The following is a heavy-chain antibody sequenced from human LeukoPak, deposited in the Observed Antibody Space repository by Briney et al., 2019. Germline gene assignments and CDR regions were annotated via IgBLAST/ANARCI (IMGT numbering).Heavy chain of an antibody. Sequence: SETLSLTCTVSGGSISSYYWSWIRQPSGKGLEWIGYIYYSGSTNYNPSLKSRVTISVDTSKNQFSLKLSPVTAADTAVYYCARVPRGGYSYSNWFDPWGQGTLVTVSS. CDR2: IYYSGST. CDR3: ARVPRGGYSYSNWFDP. D-gene: IGHD5-18*01. J-gene: IGHJ5*02. CDR1: GGSISSYY. V-gene: IGHV4-59*01.